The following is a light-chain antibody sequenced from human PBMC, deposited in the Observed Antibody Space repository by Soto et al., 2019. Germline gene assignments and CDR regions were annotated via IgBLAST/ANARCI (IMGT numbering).Light chain of an antibody. CDR3: QQYNNWPPLT. Sequence: EIVVTQSPATLSVSPGERATLSCRASQSVSSNLAWYQQKPGQAPRLLIYGASTRATGIPARFSGSGSGTEFTLTISSLQSEDFAVYYCQQYNNWPPLTFGGGT. J-gene: IGKJ4*01. V-gene: IGKV3-15*01. CDR1: QSVSSN. CDR2: GAS.